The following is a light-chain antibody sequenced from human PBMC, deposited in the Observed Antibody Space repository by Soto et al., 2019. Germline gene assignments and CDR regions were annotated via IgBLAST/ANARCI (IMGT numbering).Light chain of an antibody. CDR2: DAS. CDR1: QSVSSY. V-gene: IGKV3-11*01. CDR3: QQRSNWPPGVT. Sequence: EIVLTQSPATLSLSPGARATLSCRASQSVSSYLAWYQQKPGQAPRRLIYDASNRATGIPARFSGSGSGTDFTLTISSLEPEDFAVYSCQQRSNWPPGVTFGGGTEVEIK. J-gene: IGKJ4*01.